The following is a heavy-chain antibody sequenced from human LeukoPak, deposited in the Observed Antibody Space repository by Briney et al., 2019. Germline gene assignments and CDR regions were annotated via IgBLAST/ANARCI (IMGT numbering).Heavy chain of an antibody. Sequence: GGSLRLSCAASGFTFSSYWMSWVRQAPGKGLEWVANIKQGGSEKYYVDSVKGRFTISRDNAKNSLYLQMNSLRAEDTAVYYCARDSSSWYNFFDHWGQGTLVTVSS. CDR1: GFTFSSYW. J-gene: IGHJ5*02. V-gene: IGHV3-7*01. CDR3: ARDSSSWYNFFDH. D-gene: IGHD6-13*01. CDR2: IKQGGSEK.